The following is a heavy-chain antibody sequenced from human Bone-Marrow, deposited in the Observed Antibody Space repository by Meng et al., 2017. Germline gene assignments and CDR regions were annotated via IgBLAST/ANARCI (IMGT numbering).Heavy chain of an antibody. J-gene: IGHJ4*02. V-gene: IGHV4-34*01. CDR1: GGSFSGYY. CDR2: INHSGST. D-gene: IGHD6-19*01. Sequence: QVRLQQWGAGLLKPSETLSLTRAVYGGSFSGYYWSWIRQPPGKGLEWIGEINHSGSTNYNPSLKSRVTISVDTSKNQFSLKLSSVTAADTAVYYCARAPTSGQWLARKFDYWGQGTLVTVSS. CDR3: ARAPTSGQWLARKFDY.